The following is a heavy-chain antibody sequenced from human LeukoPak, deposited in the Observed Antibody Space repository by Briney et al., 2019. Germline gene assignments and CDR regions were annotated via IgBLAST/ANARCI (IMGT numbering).Heavy chain of an antibody. V-gene: IGHV3-15*01. CDR2: IKSKTDGGTT. Sequence: PGGSLRLSCVASGFTFSSYAMSWVRQAPGKGLEWVGRIKSKTDGGTTDYAAPVKGRFTISRDDSRNTLSLQMNSLKTEDTAVYYCTTITMIREHEDYWGQGTLVTVSS. J-gene: IGHJ4*02. CDR3: TTITMIREHEDY. D-gene: IGHD3-10*01. CDR1: GFTFSSYA.